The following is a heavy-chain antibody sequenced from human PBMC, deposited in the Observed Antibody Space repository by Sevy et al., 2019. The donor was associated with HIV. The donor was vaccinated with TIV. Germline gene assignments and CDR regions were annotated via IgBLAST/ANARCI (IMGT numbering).Heavy chain of an antibody. CDR1: RFTFDDYA. Sequence: GGSLRLSCAASRFTFDDYAMHWVRQAPGKGLEWVSGISWNSGSIGYADSVKGRFTISRDNAKNSLYLQMNSLRAEDTALYYCAKAMGYYDSSGYHHYYYYGMDVWGQGTTVTVSS. CDR3: AKAMGYYDSSGYHHYYYYGMDV. J-gene: IGHJ6*02. D-gene: IGHD3-22*01. CDR2: ISWNSGSI. V-gene: IGHV3-9*01.